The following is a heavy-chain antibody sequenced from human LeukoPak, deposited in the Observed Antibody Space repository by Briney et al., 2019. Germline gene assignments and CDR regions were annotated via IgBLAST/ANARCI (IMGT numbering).Heavy chain of an antibody. V-gene: IGHV3-66*02. D-gene: IGHD2-15*01. CDR1: GFTVSSNY. CDR2: IYSGGST. J-gene: IGHJ3*02. CDR3: ARDGGGGRKSDAFDI. Sequence: GGSLRLSCAASGFTVSSNYMSWVRQAPGKGLEWVSDIYSGGSTYYADSVKGRFTISRDNSKNTLYLQMNSLRAEDTAVYYCARDGGGGRKSDAFDIWGQGTMVTVSS.